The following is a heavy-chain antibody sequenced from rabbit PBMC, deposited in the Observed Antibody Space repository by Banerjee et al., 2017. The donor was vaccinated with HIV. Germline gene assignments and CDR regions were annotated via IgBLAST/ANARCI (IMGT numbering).Heavy chain of an antibody. CDR1: GFSFSSNN. CDR3: ARSFNL. V-gene: IGHV1S40*01. CDR2: IVTSTGST. Sequence: QSLEESGGDLVKPGASLTLTCTASGFSFSSNNMCWVRQAPGKGLEWIACIVTSTGSTYYANWVNGRFTISKTSSTTVTLQMTSLTAADTATYFCARSFNLWGPGTLVTVS. J-gene: IGHJ4*01.